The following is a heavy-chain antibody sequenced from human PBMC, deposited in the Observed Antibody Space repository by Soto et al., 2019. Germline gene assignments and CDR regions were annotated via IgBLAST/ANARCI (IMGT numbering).Heavy chain of an antibody. Sequence: SETLSLTCTVSGASIAGTSYWSWIRQPAGKGLEWIGRFSLSGTTNYNPSLRSRVTMSADVSKNQFSLRLTSVTAADTALYYCARGMTPPGAPAWYYFDSWGQGTLVTVSS. CDR2: FSLSGTT. V-gene: IGHV4-4*07. D-gene: IGHD2-8*02. CDR1: GASIAGTSY. J-gene: IGHJ4*02. CDR3: ARGMTPPGAPAWYYFDS.